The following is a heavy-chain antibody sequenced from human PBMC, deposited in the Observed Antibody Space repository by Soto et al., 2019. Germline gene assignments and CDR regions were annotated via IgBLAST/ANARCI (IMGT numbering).Heavy chain of an antibody. D-gene: IGHD4-17*01. CDR2: IYSTGNT. Sequence: SETLSLTCTVSGDSIRSSSYWGWIRQPPGKGLEWIGSIYSTGNTYYNPSLNSQVTISVDTSKNQFSLKLSSVTAADTAVNYCARRYGPGFDYWGQGTLVTVSS. V-gene: IGHV4-38-2*02. J-gene: IGHJ4*02. CDR1: GDSIRSSSY. CDR3: ARRYGPGFDY.